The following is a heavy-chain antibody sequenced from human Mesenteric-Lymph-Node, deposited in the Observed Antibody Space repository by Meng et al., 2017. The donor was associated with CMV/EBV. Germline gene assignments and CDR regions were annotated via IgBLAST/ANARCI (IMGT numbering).Heavy chain of an antibody. J-gene: IGHJ1*01. Sequence: KASGYTFTGYYMHWVRQAPGQGLEWMGWINPNSGGTNYAQKFQGRVTMTRDTSISTAYMELSRLRSDDTAVYYCAVGGSYWGEYLQHWGQGTLVTVSS. CDR2: INPNSGGT. D-gene: IGHD1-26*01. CDR1: GYTFTGYY. V-gene: IGHV1-2*02. CDR3: AVGGSYWGEYLQH.